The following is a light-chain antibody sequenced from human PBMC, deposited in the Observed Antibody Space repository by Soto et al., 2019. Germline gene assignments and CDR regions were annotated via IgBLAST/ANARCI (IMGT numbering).Light chain of an antibody. CDR3: SSRTTKTTVI. J-gene: IGLJ2*01. CDR1: SSDVGAYKF. V-gene: IGLV2-14*01. Sequence: QSALTQPASVSGSPGQSITISCTGTSSDVGAYKFVSWFQQHPGKAPKLMIYEASYRPSGVSNRFSGSKSGNTATLTILGLRSEDEADYYCSSRTTKTTVIFGGGTQLTVL. CDR2: EAS.